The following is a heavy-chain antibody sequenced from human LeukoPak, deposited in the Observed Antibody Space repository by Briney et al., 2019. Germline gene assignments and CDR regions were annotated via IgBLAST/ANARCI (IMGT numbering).Heavy chain of an antibody. CDR3: ARSKSSSWYFDY. V-gene: IGHV4-38-2*01. CDR1: GYSISSGYY. D-gene: IGHD6-13*01. Sequence: SETLSLTCAVSGYSISSGYYWGWIRQPPGKGLEWIGSIYHSGSTYYNPSLTSRVTISVDTSKNQFSLKLSSVTAADTAVYYCARSKSSSWYFDYWGQGTLVTVSS. CDR2: IYHSGST. J-gene: IGHJ4*02.